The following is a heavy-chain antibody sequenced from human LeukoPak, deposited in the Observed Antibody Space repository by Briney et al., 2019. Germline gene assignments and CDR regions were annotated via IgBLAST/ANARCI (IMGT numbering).Heavy chain of an antibody. V-gene: IGHV4-61*02. CDR1: GGSISSGYYY. CDR2: IYTSGNT. J-gene: IGHJ5*02. CDR3: ASLYYYDSAPFDP. D-gene: IGHD3-22*01. Sequence: SETLSLTCTVSGGSISSGYYYWSWIRQPAGKGLEWIGRIYTSGNTNYNPSLKSRVTISVDTSKNQFSLKLSSVTAADTAVYYCASLYYYDSAPFDPWGQGTLVTVSS.